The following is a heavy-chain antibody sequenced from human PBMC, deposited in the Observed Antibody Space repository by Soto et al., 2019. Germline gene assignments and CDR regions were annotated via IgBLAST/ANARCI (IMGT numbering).Heavy chain of an antibody. CDR1: GYIFSSYY. Sequence: GASVKVSCKASGYIFSSYYMHCLRQAPGQGREWLGVIKPSGGSVTYAQKFQGRVTMTRDTSTNTVYMELSSLSSEDAAVYYCARETLNYYSGMDVWVQGTTVTSP. D-gene: IGHD3-10*01. J-gene: IGHJ6*02. V-gene: IGHV1-46*01. CDR3: ARETLNYYSGMDV. CDR2: IKPSGGSV.